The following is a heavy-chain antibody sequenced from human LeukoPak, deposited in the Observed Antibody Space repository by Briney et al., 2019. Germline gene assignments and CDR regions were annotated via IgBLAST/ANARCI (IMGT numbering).Heavy chain of an antibody. D-gene: IGHD1-1*01. CDR1: GYTFTGYY. V-gene: IGHV1-2*02. CDR2: INPNSGGT. Sequence: ASVKVSCKASGYTFTGYYMHWVRQAPGQGLEWMGWINPNSGGTSYAQKFQGRVTMTRDTSISTAYMELSSLRSEDTAVYYCARGYRNWNDGSWFDPWGQGTLVTVSS. CDR3: ARGYRNWNDGSWFDP. J-gene: IGHJ5*02.